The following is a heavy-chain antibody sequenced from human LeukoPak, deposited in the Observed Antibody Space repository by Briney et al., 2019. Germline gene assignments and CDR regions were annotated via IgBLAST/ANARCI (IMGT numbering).Heavy chain of an antibody. CDR3: ARSVAASRDY. Sequence: GRSLRLSCAASGFTFDDYGMSWVRQAPGKGLEWVSGINWNGGSTGYADSVKGRFTISRDNAKNALYLQMNSLRAEDTALYYCARSVAASRDYWGQGTLVTVSS. CDR1: GFTFDDYG. D-gene: IGHD2-15*01. V-gene: IGHV3-20*04. J-gene: IGHJ4*02. CDR2: INWNGGST.